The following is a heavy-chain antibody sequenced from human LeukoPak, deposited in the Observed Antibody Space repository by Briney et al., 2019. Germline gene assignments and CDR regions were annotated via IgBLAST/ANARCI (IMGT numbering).Heavy chain of an antibody. CDR3: ARGATFEY. CDR2: IKQDGSAK. V-gene: IGHV3-7*01. J-gene: IGHJ4*02. CDR1: GFTLSSYW. Sequence: GGSLRLSCAASGFTLSSYWMSWVRQAPGKGLEWVANIKQDGSAKNYVDSVRGRFTISRDNAENSLNLQMNSLRVEDTALYYCARGATFEYWGQGTLVTVSS. D-gene: IGHD5-24*01.